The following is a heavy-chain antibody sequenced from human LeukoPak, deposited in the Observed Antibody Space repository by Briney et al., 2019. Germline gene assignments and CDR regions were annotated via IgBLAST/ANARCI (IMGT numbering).Heavy chain of an antibody. CDR1: GFPFSDYG. J-gene: IGHJ4*02. V-gene: IGHV3-30*18. CDR2: ISHDGSNK. Sequence: GASLRLSCAASGFPFSDYGMYWVRQAPGKGLEWLAVISHDGSNKYYADSVKGRFTISRDNSKNTLYLQMSSLRAEDTAVYYCAKDGLDYGDYLDYWGQGTLVTVSS. D-gene: IGHD4-17*01. CDR3: AKDGLDYGDYLDY.